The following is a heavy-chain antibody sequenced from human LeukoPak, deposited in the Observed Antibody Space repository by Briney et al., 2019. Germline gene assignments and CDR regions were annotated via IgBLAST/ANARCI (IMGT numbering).Heavy chain of an antibody. CDR3: AKGHNYFDS. Sequence: PGGSLRLSCATSGFTFSSYTMSWVRQAPGKGLEWVSGISDSGINTYYGDSVKGRFIISRDNSENTLNLQMNSLRAEDTAVYYCAKGHNYFDSWGQGTLVTVSS. V-gene: IGHV3-23*01. CDR1: GFTFSSYT. J-gene: IGHJ4*02. CDR2: ISDSGINT.